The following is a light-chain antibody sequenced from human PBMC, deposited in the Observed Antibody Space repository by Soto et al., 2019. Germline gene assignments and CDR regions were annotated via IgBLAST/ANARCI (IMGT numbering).Light chain of an antibody. Sequence: QSVLTQPASVSGSPGQSITISCTGTSSDVGGYNYVSWYQHHPGKAPKLIIYEVTNRPSGVSDRFSGSKAGNTASLTISGLQAEDEADYYCSSFTTSSTWVFGGGTQLTVL. V-gene: IGLV2-14*01. J-gene: IGLJ3*02. CDR3: SSFTTSSTWV. CDR1: SSDVGGYNY. CDR2: EVT.